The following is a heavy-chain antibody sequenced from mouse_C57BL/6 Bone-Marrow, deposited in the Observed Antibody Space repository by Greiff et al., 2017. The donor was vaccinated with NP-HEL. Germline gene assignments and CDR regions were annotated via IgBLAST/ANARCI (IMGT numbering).Heavy chain of an antibody. CDR1: GFNIKDDY. J-gene: IGHJ3*01. CDR3: TTYFY. CDR2: IDPENGDT. V-gene: IGHV14-4*01. Sequence: EVKLMGSGAELVRPGASVKLSCTASGFNIKDDYMHWVKQRPEQGLEWIGWIDPENGDTEYASKFQGKATITADTSSNTAYLQLSSLTSEDTAVYYCTTYFYWGQGTLVTVSA.